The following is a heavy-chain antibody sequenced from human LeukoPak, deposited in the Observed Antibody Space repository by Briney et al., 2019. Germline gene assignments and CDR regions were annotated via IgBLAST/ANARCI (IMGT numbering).Heavy chain of an antibody. V-gene: IGHV4-34*01. CDR1: GGSFSGYY. J-gene: IGHJ5*02. CDR2: INHSGST. D-gene: IGHD6-19*01. Sequence: SETLSLTCAVYGGSFSGYYWSWIRQPPGKGLEWIGEINHSGSTNYNPSLKSRVTISVDTSKNQFSLKLSSVTAADTAVYYCARGSGWYNPLQFDPWGQGTLVTVSS. CDR3: ARGSGWYNPLQFDP.